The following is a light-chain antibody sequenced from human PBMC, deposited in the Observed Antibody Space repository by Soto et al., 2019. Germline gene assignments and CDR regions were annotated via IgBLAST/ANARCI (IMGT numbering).Light chain of an antibody. CDR2: KAS. CDR3: QQYNTYWT. V-gene: IGKV1-5*03. Sequence: DIQMTQSPSTLSASVGDRVTITCRASQSISSWLAWYQQKPGKAPNLLIYKASTLESGVPSRFSGSGSGTDFTLTITSLQPDDFATYYCQQYNTYWTFGQGTKVEIK. CDR1: QSISSW. J-gene: IGKJ1*01.